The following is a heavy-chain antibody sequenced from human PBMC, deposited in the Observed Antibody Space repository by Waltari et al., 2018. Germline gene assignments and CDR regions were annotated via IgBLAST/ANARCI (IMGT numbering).Heavy chain of an antibody. V-gene: IGHV4-4*02. CDR3: ARDRGRGLYLDT. CDR2: VRGDGKS. J-gene: IGHJ4*02. D-gene: IGHD1-26*01. Sequence: QLQLQESGPGLVKPSGTLSLTCDVSGDSMRSPDCWGWVRQSPQRGLEWVGQVRGDGKSNYNPSFASRVTISLDTSKNQFSLNLNFATAADTAMYYCARDRGRGLYLDTWGPGTPVTVSP. CDR1: GDSMRSPDC.